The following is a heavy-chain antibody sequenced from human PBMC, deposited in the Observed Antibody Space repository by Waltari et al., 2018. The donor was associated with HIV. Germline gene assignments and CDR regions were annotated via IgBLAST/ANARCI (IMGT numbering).Heavy chain of an antibody. CDR3: ARRGSSASPLTL. Sequence: QVQLQQWGAGLLKPSETLSLTCSVYGGSFTNFYWHWIRQTPDEGLQWIGEINHGGDTNGNPSLKSRVIMSIDTSKYEISLNLTSVSVADTALYFCARRGSSASPLTLWGRGSRVTVSS. CDR1: GGSFTNFY. CDR2: INHGGDT. V-gene: IGHV4-34*01. J-gene: IGHJ4*02. D-gene: IGHD3-10*01.